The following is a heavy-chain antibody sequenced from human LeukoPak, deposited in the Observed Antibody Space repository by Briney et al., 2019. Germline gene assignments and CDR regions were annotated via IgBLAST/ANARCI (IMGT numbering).Heavy chain of an antibody. J-gene: IGHJ4*02. V-gene: IGHV3-21*01. D-gene: IGHD2-2*01. CDR2: ISSSISYI. Sequence: GGSLRLSCAASGFTFSSYNMNWVRQAPGKGLEWVSSISSSISYIYYADSVKGRFTISRDNAKNSLYMQMNSLRAEDTAVYYCARPSTQQEVEFRFDSWGQGTLVNVSS. CDR3: ARPSTQQEVEFRFDS. CDR1: GFTFSSYN.